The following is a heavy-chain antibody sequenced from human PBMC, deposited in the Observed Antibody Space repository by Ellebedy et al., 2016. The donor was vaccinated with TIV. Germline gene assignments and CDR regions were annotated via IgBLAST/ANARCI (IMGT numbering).Heavy chain of an antibody. D-gene: IGHD6-25*01. CDR1: GGSLSTYY. CDR3: ARGPSGIHYYYYGMDV. CDR2: IYYSGST. Sequence: SETLSLTXTVSGGSLSTYYWSWIRQTPGKGLEWIGYIYYSGSTSYNPSLKSRVTISVDTSKNQFSVKLSSVTAADTAVYYCARGPSGIHYYYYGMDVWGQGTTVTVSS. V-gene: IGHV4-59*01. J-gene: IGHJ6*02.